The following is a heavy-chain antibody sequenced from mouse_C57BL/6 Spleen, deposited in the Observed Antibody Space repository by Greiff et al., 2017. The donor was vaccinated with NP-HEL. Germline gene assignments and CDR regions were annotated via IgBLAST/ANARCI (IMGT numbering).Heavy chain of an antibody. CDR3: ARECGGFSDYAMDY. V-gene: IGHV2-6*01. CDR1: GFSLTSYG. J-gene: IGHJ4*01. CDR2: IWGVGST. Sequence: QVQLQQSGPGLVAPSQSLSITCTVSGFSLTSYGVDWVRQSPGKGLEWLGVIWGVGSTNYNSALKSRLSISMDNSKSQVFLKMNSLQTDDTAMYYCARECGGFSDYAMDYWGQGTSVTVSS.